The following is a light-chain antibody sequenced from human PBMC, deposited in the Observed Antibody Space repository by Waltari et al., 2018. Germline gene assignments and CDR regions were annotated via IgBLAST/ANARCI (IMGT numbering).Light chain of an antibody. CDR1: NIGSRS. CDR2: YDT. V-gene: IGLV3-21*04. Sequence: SYVLAQPPSVSVAPGQTARITCGINNIGSRSVHWCQQRPGQAPVVVIYYDTDRPSGIPERFSGSNSGDTATLTISRVEAGDEADYYCQVWDSGRAQVLFGGGTRLTVL. J-gene: IGLJ3*02. CDR3: QVWDSGRAQVL.